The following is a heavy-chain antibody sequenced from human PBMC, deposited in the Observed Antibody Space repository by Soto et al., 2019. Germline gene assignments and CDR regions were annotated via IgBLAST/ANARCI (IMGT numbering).Heavy chain of an antibody. Sequence: PSETLSLTCAVYGGSFSGYYWSWIRQPPGKGLEWIGEINHSGSTNYNPSLKSRVTISVGTSKNQFSLKLSSVTAEDTAVYYCARDPWAADYWGQGTLVTVSS. V-gene: IGHV4-34*01. CDR1: GGSFSGYY. CDR2: INHSGST. D-gene: IGHD3-16*01. J-gene: IGHJ4*02. CDR3: ARDPWAADY.